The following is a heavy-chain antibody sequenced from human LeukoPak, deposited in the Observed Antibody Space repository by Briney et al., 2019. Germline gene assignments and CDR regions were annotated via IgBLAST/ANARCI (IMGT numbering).Heavy chain of an antibody. J-gene: IGHJ4*02. V-gene: IGHV3-23*01. CDR1: GFSFKSYA. D-gene: IGHD2-15*01. CDR2: ISNSGGTT. CDR3: ARGGGPYCSGGSCHYFDY. Sequence: GGSLRLSCAASGFSFKSYAMSWVRQAPGKGLEWVSAISNSGGTTYYADSVKGRFTISRDNAKNTLYLQMNSLRAEDTAVYYCARGGGPYCSGGSCHYFDYWGQGTLVTVSS.